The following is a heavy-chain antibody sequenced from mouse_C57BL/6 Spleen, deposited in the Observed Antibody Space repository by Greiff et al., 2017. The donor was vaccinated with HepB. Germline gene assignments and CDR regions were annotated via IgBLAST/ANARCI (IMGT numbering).Heavy chain of an antibody. CDR3: TEGYGSSFPFDY. D-gene: IGHD1-1*01. CDR2: IRLKSDNYAT. CDR1: GFTFSNYW. Sequence: EVQLVESGGGLVQPGGSMKLSCVASGFTFSNYWMNWVRQSPEKGLEWVAQIRLKSDNYATHYAESVKGRFTISRDDSKSSVYLQMNNLRAEDTGIYYCTEGYGSSFPFDYWGQGTTLTVSS. J-gene: IGHJ2*01. V-gene: IGHV6-3*01.